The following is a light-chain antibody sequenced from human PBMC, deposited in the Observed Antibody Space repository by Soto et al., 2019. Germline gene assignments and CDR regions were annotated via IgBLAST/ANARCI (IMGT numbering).Light chain of an antibody. Sequence: EIVMTQSPATLSVSPGERATLSCRAGQSVSSNLAWYQQKRGQAPRLLIYRASTRATGIPARFSGSGSGTEFTLTISSLQSEDIAVYYCQQYNNWPLGTSGPGTKVEI. CDR1: QSVSSN. V-gene: IGKV3-15*01. CDR2: RAS. J-gene: IGKJ3*01. CDR3: QQYNNWPLGT.